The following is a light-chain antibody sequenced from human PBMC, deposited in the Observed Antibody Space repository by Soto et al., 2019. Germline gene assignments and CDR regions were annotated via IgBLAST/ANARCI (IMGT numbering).Light chain of an antibody. CDR3: QQRSNWPPLT. CDR2: DAS. J-gene: IGKJ4*01. CDR1: QKISSY. Sequence: EIVLTQSPGTLSLSPGERATLSCRASQKISSYLAWYQQKPGQAPRLLIYDASNRATGIPARFSGSGFGTDFTLTISSLEPEDFAVYYCQQRSNWPPLTFGGGTKVEIK. V-gene: IGKV3-11*01.